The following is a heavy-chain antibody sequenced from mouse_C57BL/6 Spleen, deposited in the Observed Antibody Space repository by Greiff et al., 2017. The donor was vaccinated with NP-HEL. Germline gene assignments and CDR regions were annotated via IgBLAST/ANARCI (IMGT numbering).Heavy chain of an antibody. Sequence: QVQLQQPGAELVMPGASVKLSCKASGYTFTSYWMPWVKQRPGQGLEWIGEIDPSDSYTNYNQKFKGKSTLTVDKSSSTAYMQLSSLTSEDSAVYYCARGLRGIYYAMDYWGQGTSVTVSS. V-gene: IGHV1-69*01. J-gene: IGHJ4*01. CDR2: IDPSDSYT. D-gene: IGHD2-4*01. CDR1: GYTFTSYW. CDR3: ARGLRGIYYAMDY.